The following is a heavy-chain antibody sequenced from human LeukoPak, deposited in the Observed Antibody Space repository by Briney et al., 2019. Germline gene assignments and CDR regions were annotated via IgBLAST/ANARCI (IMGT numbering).Heavy chain of an antibody. D-gene: IGHD3-10*01. Sequence: TGRSLRLSCAASGFTFSSYAMHWIRQAPGKGLEWVAVISYDGSNKYYADSVKGRFTISRDNSKNTLYLQMNSLRAEDTAVYYCARDQGGSGSYLFPFDYWGQGTLVTVSS. CDR3: ARDQGGSGSYLFPFDY. CDR2: ISYDGSNK. J-gene: IGHJ4*02. CDR1: GFTFSSYA. V-gene: IGHV3-30*04.